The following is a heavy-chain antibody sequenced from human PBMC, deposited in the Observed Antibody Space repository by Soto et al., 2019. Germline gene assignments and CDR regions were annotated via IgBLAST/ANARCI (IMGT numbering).Heavy chain of an antibody. CDR2: VFYTGFT. J-gene: IGHJ4*02. V-gene: IGHV4-39*01. D-gene: IGHD1-20*01. Sequence: TLSLTCAVSGVSISGSYYYWGWLRQSPGRGPEWIGSVFYTGFTSYNPSLESRVSVSVDTSKNQFSLKVSAVTAADTAVYYCASSKKGYTWNYFEHWGQGALVIVSS. CDR3: ASSKKGYTWNYFEH. CDR1: GVSISGSYYY.